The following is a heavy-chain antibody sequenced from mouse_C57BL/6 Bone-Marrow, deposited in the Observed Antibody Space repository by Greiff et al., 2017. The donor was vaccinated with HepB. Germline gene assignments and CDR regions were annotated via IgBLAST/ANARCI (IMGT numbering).Heavy chain of an antibody. CDR3: ARGPITTVVEGYFDY. CDR1: GFTFTDYY. D-gene: IGHD1-1*01. Sequence: EVKLQESGPVLVKPGPSVKISCKASGFTFTDYYMHWVKQSHGKSLEWIGLVYPYNGGTSYNQKFKGKATLTVDTSSSTAYMELNSLTSEDSAVYYCARGPITTVVEGYFDYWGQGTTLTVSS. V-gene: IGHV1-36*01. J-gene: IGHJ2*01. CDR2: VYPYNGGT.